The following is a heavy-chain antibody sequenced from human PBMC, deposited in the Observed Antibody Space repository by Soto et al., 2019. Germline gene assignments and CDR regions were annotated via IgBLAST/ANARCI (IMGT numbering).Heavy chain of an antibody. V-gene: IGHV3-7*05. CDR2: IKQDGSEK. CDR1: GFTSSLYW. Sequence: EVQLVESGGGLVQPGGSLRLSCAVSGFTSSLYWMSWVRQAPGKGLEWVANIKQDGSEKYYVDSVKGRFTISRDNAKNSLYLQMNSLRAEDTAVYYCATPFKGRFDYWGQGTLGTVSS. D-gene: IGHD3-3*02. J-gene: IGHJ4*02. CDR3: ATPFKGRFDY.